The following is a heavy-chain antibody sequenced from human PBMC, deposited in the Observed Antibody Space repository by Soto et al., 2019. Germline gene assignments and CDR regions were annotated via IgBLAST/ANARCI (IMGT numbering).Heavy chain of an antibody. V-gene: IGHV3-21*06. Sequence: EVQLVESGGGPVKPGGSLRLSCAASGFAFNTYSMNWVRQAPGKGLEWVAFITRSSSYIYYADSVRGRFTLSRDNAKNSLNFQTNCLTAEDTAIYYCAGDDGWPILDYWGQGTLVTVSS. CDR1: GFAFNTYS. J-gene: IGHJ4*02. CDR3: AGDDGWPILDY. D-gene: IGHD2-15*01. CDR2: ITRSSSYI.